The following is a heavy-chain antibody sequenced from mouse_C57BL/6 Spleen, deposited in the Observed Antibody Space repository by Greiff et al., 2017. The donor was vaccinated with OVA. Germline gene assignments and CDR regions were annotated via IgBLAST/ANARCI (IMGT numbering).Heavy chain of an antibody. CDR1: GYTFTSYW. D-gene: IGHD4-1*01. CDR3: ARRNWDGGFAY. Sequence: VQLQQPGAELVKPGASVKLSCKASGYTFTSYWMHWVKQRPGQGLEWIGMIHPNSGSTNYNEKFKSKATLTVDKSSSTAYMQLSSLTSEDSAVYYCARRNWDGGFAYWGQGTLVTVSA. V-gene: IGHV1-64*01. CDR2: IHPNSGST. J-gene: IGHJ3*01.